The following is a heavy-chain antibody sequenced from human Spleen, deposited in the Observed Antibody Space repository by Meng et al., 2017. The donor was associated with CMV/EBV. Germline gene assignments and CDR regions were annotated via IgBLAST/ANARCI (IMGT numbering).Heavy chain of an antibody. CDR1: YAFTSYG. J-gene: IGHJ4*02. V-gene: IGHV1-18*01. CDR3: ARVPAPYYYDTSGPVDS. D-gene: IGHD3-22*01. CDR2: ISPYNSNT. Sequence: YAFTSYGIGWVRQAPGQGLEWMEWISPYNSNTNYAQTLRGRVTLTTDTSTTTTYMELRSLRSDDTALYYCARVPAPYYYDTSGPVDSWGQGTLVTVSS.